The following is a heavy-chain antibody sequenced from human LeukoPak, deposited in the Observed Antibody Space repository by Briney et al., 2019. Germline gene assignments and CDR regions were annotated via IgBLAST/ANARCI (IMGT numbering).Heavy chain of an antibody. CDR2: INHSGST. CDR1: GGSFSGYY. V-gene: IGHV4-34*01. CDR3: AGGKGLRGFGVVISRYYYYMDV. Sequence: KPSETLSLTCAVYGGSFSGYYWSWIRQPPGKGLEWIGEINHSGSTNYNPSLKSRVTISVDTSKNQFSLKLSSVTAADTAVYYCAGGKGLRGFGVVISRYYYYMDVWGKGTTVTVSS. D-gene: IGHD3-3*01. J-gene: IGHJ6*03.